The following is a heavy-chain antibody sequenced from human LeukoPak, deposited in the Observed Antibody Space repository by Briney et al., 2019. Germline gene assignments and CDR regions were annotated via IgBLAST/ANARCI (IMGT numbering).Heavy chain of an antibody. D-gene: IGHD3-22*01. CDR2: IHHSGST. Sequence: SETLSLTCAVYGGSFSGFYWSWIRQPPGKGLEWIGEIHHSGSTNYNPSLKSRVTISVDTSKNQFSLKLTSVTAADTAVYYCARISQYYDSSGYYSYYFDYWGQGTLVTVSS. J-gene: IGHJ4*02. CDR3: ARISQYYDSSGYYSYYFDY. CDR1: GGSFSGFY. V-gene: IGHV4-34*01.